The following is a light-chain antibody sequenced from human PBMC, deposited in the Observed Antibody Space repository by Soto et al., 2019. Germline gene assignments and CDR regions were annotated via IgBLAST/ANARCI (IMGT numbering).Light chain of an antibody. CDR3: LLSYNGASVVASVV. CDR2: DTT. V-gene: IGLV7-46*01. Sequence: QAVVTQEPSLTVSPGGTVTLTCGSSTGAVTSGHYAYWLQQKPGQAPRTLIYDTTNKHSWTPARFSGSLLGGKAALTLSGAQPEDEADYYCLLSYNGASVVASVVFGGGTKVTVL. CDR1: TGAVTSGHY. J-gene: IGLJ2*01.